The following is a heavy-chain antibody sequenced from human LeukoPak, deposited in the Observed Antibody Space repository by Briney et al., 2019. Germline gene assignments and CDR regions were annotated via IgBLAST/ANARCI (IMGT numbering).Heavy chain of an antibody. Sequence: PGGSLRLSCAASGFPFSTYEMNWARQVPGKRLEWVSYISSSGDTIYYADSVKGRFTISRDNAKNSLYLQMNSLRAEDTAVYYCASPPSHYYYYMDVWGKGTTVPVSS. J-gene: IGHJ6*03. CDR2: ISSSGDTI. CDR1: GFPFSTYE. CDR3: ASPPSHYYYYMDV. V-gene: IGHV3-48*03.